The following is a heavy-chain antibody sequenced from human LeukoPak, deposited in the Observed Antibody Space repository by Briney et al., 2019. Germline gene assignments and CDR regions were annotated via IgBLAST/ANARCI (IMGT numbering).Heavy chain of an antibody. CDR3: ARDPTTVMTVPWYFDT. Sequence: PPQSMSLTCAVDDGSFTGYFWNWISQFPGKGLEWIGEINHRGSTNYTPTLKSRLTISIDTSKSQFSLRLTSVTAADTGVYFCARDPTTVMTVPWYFDTWGQGTLVTVSS. D-gene: IGHD4-11*01. V-gene: IGHV4-34*01. CDR2: INHRGST. J-gene: IGHJ4*02. CDR1: DGSFTGYF.